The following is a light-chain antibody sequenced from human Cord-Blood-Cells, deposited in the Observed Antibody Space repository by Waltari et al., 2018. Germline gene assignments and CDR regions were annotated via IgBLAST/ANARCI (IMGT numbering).Light chain of an antibody. CDR2: ESS. V-gene: IGLV2-23*01. CDR1: SSDVGSYNL. J-gene: IGLJ3*02. CDR3: CSYAGSSTWV. Sequence: QSALTQPASVSGSPGQSITISCTGTSSDVGSYNLVSWYQQHPGKAPKLMIYESSKRPSGVSNRFSGSKSGNTASLTSSGLQAEDEADYYCCSYAGSSTWVFGGGTELTVL.